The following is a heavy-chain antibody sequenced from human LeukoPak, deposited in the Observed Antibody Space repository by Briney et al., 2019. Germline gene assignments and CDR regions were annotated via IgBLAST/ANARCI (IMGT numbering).Heavy chain of an antibody. CDR3: ASRFDY. CDR1: GFTFSTYS. J-gene: IGHJ4*02. CDR2: ISTRSTYI. V-gene: IGHV3-21*01. Sequence: GGSLRLSCAASGFTFSTYSMNWVRQAPGKGLEWVSCISTRSTYIYYADSVKGRFTISRDNAKNSLYLQMNSLRAEDTAVYYCASRFDYWGQGTLVTVSS.